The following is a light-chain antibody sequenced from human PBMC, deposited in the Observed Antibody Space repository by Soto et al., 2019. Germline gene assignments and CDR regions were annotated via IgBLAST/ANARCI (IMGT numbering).Light chain of an antibody. Sequence: IQLTQSPSSLSASVGDRVTITCRASQDISSSLAWYQQKPGNAPKLIIYAASTLQSGVTSRFSGGGSGTDFTLTISSLKPEDFATYYCQQQGTFGQGTKLEIK. J-gene: IGKJ2*01. CDR2: AAS. CDR1: QDISSS. CDR3: QQQGT. V-gene: IGKV1-9*01.